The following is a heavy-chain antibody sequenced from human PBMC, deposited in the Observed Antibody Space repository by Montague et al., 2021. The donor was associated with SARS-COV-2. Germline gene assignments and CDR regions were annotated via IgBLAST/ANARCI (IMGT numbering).Heavy chain of an antibody. CDR2: ISYDGSNK. D-gene: IGHD6-19*01. CDR3: VRASLFKARIAVAGTTVY. V-gene: IGHV3-30*09. J-gene: IGHJ4*02. CDR1: GFTFNNYA. Sequence: SLRLSCAASGFTFNNYAMHWVRQAPGKGLEWVAIISYDGSNKYYADSVKGRFAISRDNSKNTLYLQMNSLRAEDTAVYYCVRASLFKARIAVAGTTVYWGQGTLVTISS.